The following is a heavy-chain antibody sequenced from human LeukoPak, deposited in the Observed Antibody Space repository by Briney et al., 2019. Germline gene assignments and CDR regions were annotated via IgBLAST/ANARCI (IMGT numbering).Heavy chain of an antibody. Sequence: SETLSLTCAVYGGSFSGYYWSWIRQPPGKGLEWIGEINHSGSTNYNPSLKSRVTISVDTSKNQFSLKLSSVTAADTAVYYCARVGYCSGGSCYGEYNWFDPWGQGTLVTVSS. CDR3: ARVGYCSGGSCYGEYNWFDP. D-gene: IGHD2-15*01. CDR2: INHSGST. V-gene: IGHV4-34*01. CDR1: GGSFSGYY. J-gene: IGHJ5*02.